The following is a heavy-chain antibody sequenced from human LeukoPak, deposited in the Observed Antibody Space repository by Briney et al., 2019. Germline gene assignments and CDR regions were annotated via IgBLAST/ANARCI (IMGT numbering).Heavy chain of an antibody. CDR1: GDRVSSNSAA. Sequence: SQTLSLTCALSGDRVSSNSAAWNWIRQSPSRGLEWLGRTYYRSKWYNDYAVSVKSRITINPDTPKNQFSLQLSSVTPEDTAVYYCAGGYSSGGKWFDPWGQGTLVTVSS. J-gene: IGHJ5*02. D-gene: IGHD6-19*01. V-gene: IGHV6-1*01. CDR3: AGGYSSGGKWFDP. CDR2: TYYRSKWYN.